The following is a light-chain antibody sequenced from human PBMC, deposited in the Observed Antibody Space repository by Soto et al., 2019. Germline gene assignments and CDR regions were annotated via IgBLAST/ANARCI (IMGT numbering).Light chain of an antibody. V-gene: IGLV2-23*01. CDR1: SSDVGSYNL. Sequence: QSALTQPASVSGSPGQSITISCTGTSSDVGSYNLVSWYQQHPGKAPKLMIYEGSQRPSGVSNRFAGSKSGNTASLPISGLQAEDEADYCCCSFAGSSPWVFGGGTKLTVL. CDR3: CSFAGSSPWV. J-gene: IGLJ3*02. CDR2: EGS.